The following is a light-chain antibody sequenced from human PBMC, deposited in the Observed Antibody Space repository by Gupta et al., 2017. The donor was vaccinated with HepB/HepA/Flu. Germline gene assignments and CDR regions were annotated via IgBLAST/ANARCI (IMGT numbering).Light chain of an antibody. V-gene: IGLV2-14*01. CDR2: EVT. CDR1: SSDFGDFNH. J-gene: IGLJ3*02. CDR3: TSYTSHPTLWV. Sequence: QSALTQPASVSGSPGQSITLPCTGTSSDFGDFNHVSWYQQRPPKAPKLVISEVTNRPSGVPSRFSGSKSGNTASLTISGLQAEDEADYYCTSYTSHPTLWVFGGGTKVTVL.